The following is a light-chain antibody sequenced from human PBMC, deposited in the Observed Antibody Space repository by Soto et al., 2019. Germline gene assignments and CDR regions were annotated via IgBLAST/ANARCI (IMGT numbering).Light chain of an antibody. CDR3: LLYYGGAHLV. Sequence: QTVVTQEPSLTVSPGGTVTLTCASSTGAVTSGNYPSRFQQKPGQAPRTLIYTTDDKHSWTPARFSGSLLGGKAALTLSGVQPEDEAEYYCLLYYGGAHLVFGGGTKLTVL. CDR1: TGAVTSGNY. V-gene: IGLV7-43*01. J-gene: IGLJ3*02. CDR2: TTD.